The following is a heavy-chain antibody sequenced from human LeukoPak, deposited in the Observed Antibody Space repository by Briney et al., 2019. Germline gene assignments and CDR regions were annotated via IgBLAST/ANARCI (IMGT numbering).Heavy chain of an antibody. CDR2: IKSKTDGGTT. CDR3: TTPIRGEDY. Sequence: GGSLRLSCAASGFTFSSYGLHWVRQAPGKGLEWVGRIKSKTDGGTTDYAAPVKGRFTISRDDSKNTLYLQMNSLKTEDTAVYYCTTPIRGEDYWGQGTLVTVSS. D-gene: IGHD3-16*01. V-gene: IGHV3-15*01. J-gene: IGHJ4*02. CDR1: GFTFSSYG.